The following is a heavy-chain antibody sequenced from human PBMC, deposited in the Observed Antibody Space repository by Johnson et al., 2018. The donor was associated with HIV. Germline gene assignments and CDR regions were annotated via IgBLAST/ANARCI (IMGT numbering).Heavy chain of an antibody. Sequence: LQLVESGGGVVQPGMSLRLSCAASGFNFIDYAMIWVRQAPGKGLEWVSFISGGEDDTYYADSVKGRFTISRDNSKTTLYLQMNSLKTEDTAVYYCTTEGDAFDIWGQGTIVTVSS. V-gene: IGHV3-23*04. J-gene: IGHJ3*02. CDR2: ISGGEDDT. CDR3: TTEGDAFDI. CDR1: GFNFIDYA.